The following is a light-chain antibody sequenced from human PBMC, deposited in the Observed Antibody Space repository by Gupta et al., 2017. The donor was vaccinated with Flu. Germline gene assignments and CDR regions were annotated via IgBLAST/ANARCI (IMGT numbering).Light chain of an antibody. CDR1: QTISHY. CDR3: QQSYGTQS. V-gene: IGKV1-39*01. J-gene: IGKJ2*03. Sequence: DIQMTQSPSSLSASVGDRITITCRASQTISHYLNWYNHKPGMAPKLLIYGTSNWESGVPSRFSGSGFGTNFTLTIRRRHPEDYATYYWQQSYGTQSFGQGTKVEIK. CDR2: GTS.